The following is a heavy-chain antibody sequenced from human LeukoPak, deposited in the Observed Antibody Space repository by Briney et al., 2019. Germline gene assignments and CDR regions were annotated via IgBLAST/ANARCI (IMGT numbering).Heavy chain of an antibody. V-gene: IGHV1-46*01. CDR1: GYTFTSYY. CDR2: INPSGGST. D-gene: IGHD6-13*01. Sequence: GASVTVSCKASGYTFTSYYMHWVRQAPGQGLEWMGIINPSGGSTSYAQKFQGRVTMTRDMSTSTVYMELSSLRSEDTAVYYCARVGGHSSSWYEIDYWGQGTLVTVSS. CDR3: ARVGGHSSSWYEIDY. J-gene: IGHJ4*02.